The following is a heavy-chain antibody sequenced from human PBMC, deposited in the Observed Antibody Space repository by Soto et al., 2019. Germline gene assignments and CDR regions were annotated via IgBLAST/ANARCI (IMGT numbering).Heavy chain of an antibody. J-gene: IGHJ5*02. CDR2: ISAYNGNT. D-gene: IGHD3-3*01. V-gene: IGHV1-18*01. CDR1: GYTFTSYG. CDR3: ARNYDFWSGYMLNWFDP. Sequence: ASVKVSCKASGYTFTSYGISWVRQAPGQGLEWMGWISAYNGNTNYAQKLRGRVTMTTDTSTSTAYMELRSLRSDDTAVYYCARNYDFWSGYMLNWFDPWGQGTLVTVS.